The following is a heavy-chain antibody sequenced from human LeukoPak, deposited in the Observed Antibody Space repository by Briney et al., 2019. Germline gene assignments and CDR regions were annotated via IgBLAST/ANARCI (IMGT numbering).Heavy chain of an antibody. D-gene: IGHD5-24*01. CDR1: GFFFNSYW. J-gene: IGHJ4*02. V-gene: IGHV3-7*01. CDR2: IKYDESEK. Sequence: GGSLRLSCATPGFFFNSYWMTWVRQAPGKGLEWVANIKYDESEKYLVESVEGRFTISRDNAQNSLFLQMDSLRVEDTAVYYCVRGRDGSFWGRGTQVTVSS. CDR3: VRGRDGSF.